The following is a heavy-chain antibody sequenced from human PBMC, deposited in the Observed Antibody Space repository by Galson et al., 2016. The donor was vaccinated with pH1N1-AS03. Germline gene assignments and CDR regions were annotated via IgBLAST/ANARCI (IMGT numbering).Heavy chain of an antibody. CDR1: GFTFSTYA. J-gene: IGHJ4*02. V-gene: IGHV3-64*01. CDR2: ISSNGGST. CDR3: AREGHTAVAAASFDY. Sequence: SLRLSCAAPGFTFSTYAMHWVRQAPGKGLEYLSTISSNGGSTYYANSVKGRFTISRDNSKNTLYLQMGSLRAEDMAVYYCAREGHTAVAAASFDYWGRGTLVTVSS. D-gene: IGHD5-18*01.